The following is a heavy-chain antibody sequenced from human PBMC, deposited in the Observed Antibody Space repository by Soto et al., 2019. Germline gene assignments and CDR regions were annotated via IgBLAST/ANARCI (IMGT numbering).Heavy chain of an antibody. D-gene: IGHD6-6*01. J-gene: IGHJ3*01. CDR1: GFTFNRHY. Sequence: QVHLMQSGAEVEKPGASVTISCKASGFTFNRHYMHWVRQAPRQGLEWMGIINLGGATTIYAQKFQGRVTVTRDTSTSTVYIQLSSLRSDDTAVYYCVVSSLEPNDAFDVWGQGTLVTVSS. CDR2: INLGGATT. V-gene: IGHV1-46*02. CDR3: VVSSLEPNDAFDV.